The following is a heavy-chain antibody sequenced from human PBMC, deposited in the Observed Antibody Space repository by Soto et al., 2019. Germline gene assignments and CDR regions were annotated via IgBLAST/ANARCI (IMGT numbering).Heavy chain of an antibody. Sequence: SQTLSLTCDISGDSVSSNSAAWNWIRQTPSRGLEWLGRTYYRSKWYINYAVSVKSRITVNPDTSKNQFSLQLNSVTPEDTAVYYCTRGSWDDVTGHYYMDVWGKATTVTVSS. CDR1: GDSVSSNSAA. D-gene: IGHD1-1*01. J-gene: IGHJ6*03. V-gene: IGHV6-1*01. CDR3: TRGSWDDVTGHYYMDV. CDR2: TYYRSKWYI.